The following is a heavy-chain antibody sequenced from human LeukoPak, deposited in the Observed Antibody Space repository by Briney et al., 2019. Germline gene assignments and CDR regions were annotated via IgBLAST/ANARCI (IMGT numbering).Heavy chain of an antibody. CDR3: ASEYSGGDVFNI. CDR1: GYSFTSYW. V-gene: IGHV5-51*01. Sequence: GESLKISCKGSGYSFTSYWIVWVRQMPGKGLEGVGGIYICDSDTIYSPSFQGQVTISADKSISTAYLQWNSLKASDTAMYYCASEYSGGDVFNIGGKGKRVTFS. J-gene: IGHJ3*02. D-gene: IGHD3-10*01. CDR2: IYICDSDT.